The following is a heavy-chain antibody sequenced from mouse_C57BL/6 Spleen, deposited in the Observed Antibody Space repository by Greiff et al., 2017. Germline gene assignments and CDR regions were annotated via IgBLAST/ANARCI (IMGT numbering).Heavy chain of an antibody. Sequence: QVQLQQPGAELVRPGSSVKLSCKASGYTFTSYWMHWVKQRPIQGLEWIGNIDPSDSETHYNQKFKDKATLTVDKSSSTAYMQLSSLTSEDSAVYYCARSMGGIYDGYAWFAYWGQGTLVTVSA. CDR1: GYTFTSYW. CDR2: IDPSDSET. CDR3: ARSMGGIYDGYAWFAY. J-gene: IGHJ3*01. V-gene: IGHV1-52*01. D-gene: IGHD2-3*01.